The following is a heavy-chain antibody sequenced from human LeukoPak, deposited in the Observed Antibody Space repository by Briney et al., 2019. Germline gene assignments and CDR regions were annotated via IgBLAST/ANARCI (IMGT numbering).Heavy chain of an antibody. CDR1: GFTFSSYG. J-gene: IGHJ1*01. V-gene: IGHV3-30*02. CDR2: IRYDGSNK. Sequence: PGGSLRLSCAASGFTFSSYGMHWVRQAPGKGLEWAAFIRYDGSNKYYADSVKGRFTISRDNSKNTLYLQMNSLRAEDTAVYYCARDLRAPTCLWGQGTLVTVSS. CDR3: ARDLRAPTCL.